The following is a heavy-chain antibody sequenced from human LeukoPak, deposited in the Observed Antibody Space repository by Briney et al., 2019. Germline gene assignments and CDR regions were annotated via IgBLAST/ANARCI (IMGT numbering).Heavy chain of an antibody. Sequence: PSETLSLTCTVSGGSFSSYYWRWLRQPAGKGLEWIGRIYTSGSTNYNPSLESRVTMSLDTSKNQFSLKLSSVTAADTAVYYCAREIGYCSGGSCYPGYFQHWGQGTLVTVSS. CDR3: AREIGYCSGGSCYPGYFQH. J-gene: IGHJ1*01. CDR1: GGSFSSYY. CDR2: IYTSGST. V-gene: IGHV4-4*07. D-gene: IGHD2-15*01.